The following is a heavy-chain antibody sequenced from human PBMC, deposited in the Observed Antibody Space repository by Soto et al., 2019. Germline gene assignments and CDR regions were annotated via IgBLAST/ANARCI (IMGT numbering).Heavy chain of an antibody. V-gene: IGHV4-34*01. Sequence: SETLSLTCAVYGGSFSGYYWSWIRQPPGKGLEWIGEINHSGSTNYNPSLKSRVTISVDTSKNQFSLKLSSVTAADTAVYYCARGRDCSSTSCSAGLDYWGQGTLVTVSS. CDR1: GGSFSGYY. J-gene: IGHJ4*02. D-gene: IGHD2-2*01. CDR3: ARGRDCSSTSCSAGLDY. CDR2: INHSGST.